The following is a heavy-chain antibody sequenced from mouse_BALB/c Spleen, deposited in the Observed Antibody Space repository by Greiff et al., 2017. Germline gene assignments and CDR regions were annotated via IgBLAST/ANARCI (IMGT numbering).Heavy chain of an antibody. D-gene: IGHD2-14*01. V-gene: IGHV5-9*03. CDR1: GFTFSSYT. J-gene: IGHJ2*01. CDR2: ISSGGGNT. Sequence: EVKLMESGGGLVKPGGSLKLSCAASGFTFSSYTMSWVRQTPEKRLEWVATISSGGGNTYYPDSVKGRFTISRDNAKNNLYLQMSSLRSEDTALYYCARYSLSYYRYPLFDYWGQGTTLTVSS. CDR3: ARYSLSYYRYPLFDY.